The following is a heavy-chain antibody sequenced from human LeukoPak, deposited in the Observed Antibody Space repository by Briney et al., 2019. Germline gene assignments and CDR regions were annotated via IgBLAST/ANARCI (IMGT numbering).Heavy chain of an antibody. D-gene: IGHD6-13*01. CDR2: IYYSGST. Sequence: PSETLSLTCTVSGGSISSYYWSWIRQPPGKGLEWTGYIYYSGSTNYNPSLKSRVTISVDTSKNQFPLKLSSVTAADTAVYYCARDRAIAAAGTRSPYYYYYGMDVWGKGTTVTVSS. CDR3: ARDRAIAAAGTRSPYYYYYGMDV. J-gene: IGHJ6*04. V-gene: IGHV4-59*01. CDR1: GGSISSYY.